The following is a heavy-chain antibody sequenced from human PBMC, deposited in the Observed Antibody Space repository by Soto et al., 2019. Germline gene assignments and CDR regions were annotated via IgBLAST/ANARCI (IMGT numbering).Heavy chain of an antibody. CDR3: ARDPGAIGVDY. D-gene: IGHD2-15*01. J-gene: IGHJ4*02. CDR1: GYTFTSYG. CDR2: ISAYNGNT. V-gene: IGHV1-18*01. Sequence: QVQLVQSGAEVKKPGASVKVSCKASGYTFTSYGISWVRQAPGQGLEWMGWISAYNGNTNYAQKLQGRVTMTTDTSKSTAYMERRSLRSDDTAVYHCARDPGAIGVDYWGQGTLVTVSS.